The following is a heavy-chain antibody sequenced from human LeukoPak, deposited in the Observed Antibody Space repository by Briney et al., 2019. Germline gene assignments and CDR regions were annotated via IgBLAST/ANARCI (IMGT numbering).Heavy chain of an antibody. Sequence: KPSQTLSLTCTVSGDSISSGSYYWSWIRQPAGKGLEWIGRIYTSGSTNYNPSLKSRVTISVDTSKNQFSLKLSSVTAADTAVYYCARGSSVWFYYFDYWGQGTLVTVSS. J-gene: IGHJ4*02. CDR3: ARGSSVWFYYFDY. V-gene: IGHV4-61*02. D-gene: IGHD6-19*01. CDR2: IYTSGST. CDR1: GDSISSGSYY.